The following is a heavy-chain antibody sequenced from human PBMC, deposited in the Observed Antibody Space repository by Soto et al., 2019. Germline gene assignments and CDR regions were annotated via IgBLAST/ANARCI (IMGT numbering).Heavy chain of an antibody. CDR2: ISGAGDRT. Sequence: EAQLLESGGSLVQPGGSLRLSCAASGFSFSSYAMSWVRQAPGKGLEWVSIISGAGDRTYYADSVKGRFTISRDNSENTLYLQMNSLRAEDTAVYHCAKAARGPLSSRSSDANHFDSWGQGTLVTVSS. D-gene: IGHD6-13*01. J-gene: IGHJ4*02. CDR3: AKAARGPLSSRSSDANHFDS. V-gene: IGHV3-23*01. CDR1: GFSFSSYA.